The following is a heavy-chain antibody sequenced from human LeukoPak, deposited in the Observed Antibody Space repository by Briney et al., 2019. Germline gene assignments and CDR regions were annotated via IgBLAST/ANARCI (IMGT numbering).Heavy chain of an antibody. CDR1: GFTLSNYP. V-gene: IGHV3-23*01. Sequence: GGALRLFCAASGFTLSNYPLSFVRHAPGEGVGWVSTSGGGDNTYYADSVKGRFTISRDESKSTLYLQMSNLRAEDTAVYYCAKDLRGRVLRYFDYWGRGTLVTVSS. CDR2: SGGGDNT. D-gene: IGHD3-16*01. CDR3: AKDLRGRVLRYFDY. J-gene: IGHJ4*02.